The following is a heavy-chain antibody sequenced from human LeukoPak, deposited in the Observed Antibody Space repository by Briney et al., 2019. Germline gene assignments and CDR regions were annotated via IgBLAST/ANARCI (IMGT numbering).Heavy chain of an antibody. D-gene: IGHD2/OR15-2a*01. J-gene: IGHJ4*02. V-gene: IGHV3-53*01. Sequence: GGSLRLSCVASGFSVSSNYMSWVRQAPGKGLEWVSLLYSDGSTFYADSVKGRFTISRDNSKNTLYLQMNRLRAEDTAVYYCARDSSSFPTYFDYWGQGTLVTAS. CDR2: LYSDGST. CDR3: ARDSSSFPTYFDY. CDR1: GFSVSSNY.